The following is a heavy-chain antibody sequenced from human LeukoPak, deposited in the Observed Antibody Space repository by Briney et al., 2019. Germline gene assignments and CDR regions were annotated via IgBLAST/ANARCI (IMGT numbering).Heavy chain of an antibody. CDR2: IKQDGSEK. CDR1: GFTFSSYW. V-gene: IGHV3-7*01. J-gene: IGHJ4*02. Sequence: GGSLRLSCAASGFTFSSYWMSWVRQAPGRGLEWVANIKQDGSEKYYVDSVKGRFTISRDNAKHSLYLQMNSLRAEDTAVYYCARGRGYSSSWYGIGNYWGQGTLVTVSS. D-gene: IGHD6-13*01. CDR3: ARGRGYSSSWYGIGNY.